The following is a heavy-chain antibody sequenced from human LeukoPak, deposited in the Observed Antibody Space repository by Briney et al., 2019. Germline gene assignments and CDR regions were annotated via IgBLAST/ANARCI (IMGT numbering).Heavy chain of an antibody. CDR1: GFTFSSYG. V-gene: IGHV3-30*03. CDR2: ISYDGNNK. D-gene: IGHD3-10*01. J-gene: IGHJ6*03. CDR3: ARYGSGSYYSGDYYYYYMDV. Sequence: GGSLRLSCAASGFTFSSYGMHWVRQAPGKGLEWVTVISYDGNNKYYADSVKGRFTISRDNSKNTLYLQMNSLRAEDTAVYYCARYGSGSYYSGDYYYYYMDVWGKGTTVTVSS.